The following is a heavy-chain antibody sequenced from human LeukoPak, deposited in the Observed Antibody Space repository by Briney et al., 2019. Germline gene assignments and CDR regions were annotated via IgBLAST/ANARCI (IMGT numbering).Heavy chain of an antibody. D-gene: IGHD6-25*01. CDR2: ISYDGNTI. Sequence: PGGSLRLSCAASGFTFSSYAMHWVRQAPGKGLEWVAVISYDGNTIYDADSVKGRFTISRDNSKNTLYLQMNSLRAEDTAVYYCARSPARLPPRQGTALDYWGQGALVTVSS. CDR3: ARSPARLPPRQGTALDY. CDR1: GFTFSSYA. V-gene: IGHV3-30*07. J-gene: IGHJ4*02.